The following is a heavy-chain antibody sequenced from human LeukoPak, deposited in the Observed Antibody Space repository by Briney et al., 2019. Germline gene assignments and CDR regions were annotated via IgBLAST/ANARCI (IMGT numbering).Heavy chain of an antibody. Sequence: GGSLRLSCAASGFTFNNAWMSWVRQAPGKGLEWVSAINGGGDATEYADSVKGRFTTSRDNSKSTLYLQMNSLRAEDTAVYYCARAGYCSSTTCPYYYYGMDVWGQGTTVTVSS. V-gene: IGHV3-23*01. J-gene: IGHJ6*02. CDR3: ARAGYCSSTTCPYYYYGMDV. D-gene: IGHD2-2*01. CDR2: INGGGDAT. CDR1: GFTFNNAW.